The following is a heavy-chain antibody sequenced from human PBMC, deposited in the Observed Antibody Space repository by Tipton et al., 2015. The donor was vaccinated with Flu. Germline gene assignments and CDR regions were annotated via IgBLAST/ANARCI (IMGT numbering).Heavy chain of an antibody. J-gene: IGHJ6*03. D-gene: IGHD2-2*01. Sequence: TLSLTCAVYGGSFSSYYWSWIRQPAGKGLEWIGRIYTSGSTNYNPSLKSRVTMSVDTSKNQFSLKLSSVTAADTAVYYCARDTRFVVPASYYYYYYMDVWGKGTTVTVSS. V-gene: IGHV4-4*07. CDR2: IYTSGST. CDR1: GGSFSSYY. CDR3: ARDTRFVVPASYYYYYYMDV.